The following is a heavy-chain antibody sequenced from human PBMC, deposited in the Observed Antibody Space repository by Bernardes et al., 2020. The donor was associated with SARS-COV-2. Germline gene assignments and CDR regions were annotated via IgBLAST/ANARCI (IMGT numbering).Heavy chain of an antibody. CDR2: IYYSGST. CDR3: ASGLGYCSSTSCYSYGMDV. J-gene: IGHJ6*02. Sequence: SESLSLTCTVSGCSISSYYWSWLRQPPGKGLEWIWYIYYSGSTNYNPSLKSRVTISVDTSKNQFSLKLSSVTAADTAVYYCASGLGYCSSTSCYSYGMDVWGQGTTVTVSS. D-gene: IGHD2-2*01. V-gene: IGHV4-59*01. CDR1: GCSISSYY.